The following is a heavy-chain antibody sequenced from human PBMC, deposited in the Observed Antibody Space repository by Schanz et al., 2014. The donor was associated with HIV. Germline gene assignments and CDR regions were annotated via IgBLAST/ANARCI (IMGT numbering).Heavy chain of an antibody. CDR1: GFIFSNYG. V-gene: IGHV3-30*18. D-gene: IGHD1-20*01. CDR2: ISYDGSNK. CDR3: AKDQGDVTGTPFDY. J-gene: IGHJ4*02. Sequence: QVQLVESGGGVVQPGRSLRLSCVASGFIFSNYGMYWVRQAPGKGLEWVAVISYDGSNKYYADSVKGRFTISRDNSKNTLFLQMNSLRAEDTAMYYCAKDQGDVTGTPFDYWGQGTLVTVSS.